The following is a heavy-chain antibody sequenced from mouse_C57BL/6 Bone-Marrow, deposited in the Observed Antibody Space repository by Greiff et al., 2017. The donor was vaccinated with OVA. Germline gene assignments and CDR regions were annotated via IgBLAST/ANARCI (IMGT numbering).Heavy chain of an antibody. CDR3: ARRGAAQATEFAY. D-gene: IGHD3-2*02. J-gene: IGHJ3*01. Sequence: QVHVKQSGAELVRPGASVKLSCKASGYTFTDYYINWVKQRPGQGLEWIARIYPGSGNTYYNEKFKGKATLTVDTSSSTAYMQLSSLTSEDSAVYYCARRGAAQATEFAYWGQGTLVTVSA. CDR1: GYTFTDYY. CDR2: IYPGSGNT. V-gene: IGHV1-76*01.